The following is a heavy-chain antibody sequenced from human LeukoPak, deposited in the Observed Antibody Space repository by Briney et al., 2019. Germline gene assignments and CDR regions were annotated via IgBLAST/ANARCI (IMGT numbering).Heavy chain of an antibody. J-gene: IGHJ4*02. CDR1: GGSISSSSYY. Sequence: SGTLSLTCTVSGGSISSSSYYWSWIRQPPGKGLEWIGEINHSGSTNYNPSLKSRVTISVDTSKNQFSLKLSSVTAADTAVYYCAGNYYDSSGYFDYWGQGTLVTVSS. CDR2: INHSGST. D-gene: IGHD3-22*01. V-gene: IGHV4-39*07. CDR3: AGNYYDSSGYFDY.